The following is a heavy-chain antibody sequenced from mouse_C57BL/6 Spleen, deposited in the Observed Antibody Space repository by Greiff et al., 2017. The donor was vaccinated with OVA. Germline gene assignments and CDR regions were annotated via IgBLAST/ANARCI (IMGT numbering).Heavy chain of an antibody. V-gene: IGHV1-55*01. D-gene: IGHD1-1*01. CDR1: GYTFTSYW. Sequence: QVQLQQPGAELVKPGASVKMSCKASGYTFTSYWITWVKQRPGQGLEWIGDIYPGSGSTNYNEKFKSKATLTVDTSSSTAYMQLSSLTSEDSAVYYCARDDYYGSSLFAYWGQGTLVTVSA. CDR3: ARDDYYGSSLFAY. CDR2: IYPGSGST. J-gene: IGHJ3*01.